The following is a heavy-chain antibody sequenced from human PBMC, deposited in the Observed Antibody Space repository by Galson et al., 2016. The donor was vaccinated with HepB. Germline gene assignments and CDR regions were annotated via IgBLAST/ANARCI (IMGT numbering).Heavy chain of an antibody. CDR3: ARGTGTGGYSDY. D-gene: IGHD3/OR15-3a*01. CDR1: GYTFTSYY. CDR2: INPSGGST. Sequence: SVKVSCKASGYTFTSYYMHWVRQAPGQGLEWMGIINPSGGSTSYAQKFQGRVTVTRDTSTSTVYLELSSLRSEDTAVYYCARGTGTGGYSDYWGQGTLVTVSS. J-gene: IGHJ4*02. V-gene: IGHV1-46*01.